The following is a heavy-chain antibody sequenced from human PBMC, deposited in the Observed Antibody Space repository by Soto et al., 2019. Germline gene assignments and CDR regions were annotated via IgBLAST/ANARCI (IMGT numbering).Heavy chain of an antibody. D-gene: IGHD3-10*01. CDR3: XXXXXSAEKRGGGMDV. V-gene: IGHV3-30*03. J-gene: IGHJ6*02. CDR2: ISYDGTTK. Sequence: QVQLVESGGGVVQPERSLRVSCAASGFTFNTYGLHWVRQXPGKGLEWVAVISYDGTTKYYADSVKGRFTISRDNSKNMLYLXMXSLRXXXTXXXXXXXXXXSAEKRGGGMDVWGQGTTVTVSS. CDR1: GFTFNTYG.